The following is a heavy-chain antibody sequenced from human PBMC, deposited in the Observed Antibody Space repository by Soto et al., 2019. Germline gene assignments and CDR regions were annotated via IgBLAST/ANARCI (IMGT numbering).Heavy chain of an antibody. Sequence: ASVKVSCKASGYTFTDYAMHWVRQAPGQRLEWMGWINTGNGNTKFSLKFQGRVTITRDTSATTAYMELRSLRSDDTAVYYCARVLGYCSSTSCYTDNWFDPWGQGTLVTVSS. J-gene: IGHJ5*02. D-gene: IGHD2-2*02. CDR1: GYTFTDYA. CDR3: ARVLGYCSSTSCYTDNWFDP. V-gene: IGHV1-3*04. CDR2: INTGNGNT.